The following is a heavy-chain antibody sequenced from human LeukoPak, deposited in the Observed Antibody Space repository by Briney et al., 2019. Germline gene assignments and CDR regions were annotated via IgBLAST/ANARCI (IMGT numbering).Heavy chain of an antibody. CDR2: IIPIFGTA. CDR1: GGTFSSYA. D-gene: IGHD5-12*01. Sequence: GASVKVSCKASGGTFSSYAISWVRQAPGQGLEWMGGIIPIFGTANYAQKFRGRVTITADESTSTAYMELSGLRSEDTAVYYCARDSGYDSWYFDYWGQGTLVTVSS. J-gene: IGHJ4*02. V-gene: IGHV1-69*13. CDR3: ARDSGYDSWYFDY.